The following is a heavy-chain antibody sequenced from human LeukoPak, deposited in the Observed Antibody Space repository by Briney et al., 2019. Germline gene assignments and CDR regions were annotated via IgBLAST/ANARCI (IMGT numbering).Heavy chain of an antibody. CDR3: AKDASRILRYFDWLLDY. J-gene: IGHJ4*02. CDR1: GFTFRSYA. CDR2: ISGSGGST. D-gene: IGHD3-9*01. V-gene: IGHV3-23*01. Sequence: GGSLRLSCAASGFTFRSYAMSWVRQAPGKGLEWVSAISGSGGSTYYADSVKGRFTISRDNSKNTLYLQMNSLRAEDTAVYYCAKDASRILRYFDWLLDYWGQGTLVTVSS.